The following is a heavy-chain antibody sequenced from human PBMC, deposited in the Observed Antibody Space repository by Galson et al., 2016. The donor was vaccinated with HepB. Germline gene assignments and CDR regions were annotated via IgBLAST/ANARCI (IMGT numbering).Heavy chain of an antibody. CDR2: IDPSDSYT. V-gene: IGHV5-10-1*01. D-gene: IGHD4-17*01. J-gene: IGHJ6*03. CDR1: GYTFTDHW. CDR3: ARHPPAAPVNRYSYNIDG. Sequence: QSGAEVKKPGESLTISCRDSGYTFTDHWISWVRQMPGKGLEWMGRIDPSDSYTNYSPSFQGHVTIAVDKSINTAYVQWKSLKASDTAVYYCARHPPAAPVNRYSYNIDGWGKGPPVTVSS.